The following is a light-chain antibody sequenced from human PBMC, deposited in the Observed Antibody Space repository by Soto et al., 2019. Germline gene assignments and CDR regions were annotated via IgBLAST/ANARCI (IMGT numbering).Light chain of an antibody. CDR2: DDS. CDR3: CSYAGARVV. CDR1: SSDVGGYNY. V-gene: IGLV2-11*01. Sequence: QSALTQPRSVSGSPGQSVTISCTGTSSDVGGYNYVSWYQQHPGKAPKLMIYDDSKRPSGVPDRFSGSKSGNTASLTISGLQAEDEADYYCCSYAGARVVFGGGTKLTVL. J-gene: IGLJ2*01.